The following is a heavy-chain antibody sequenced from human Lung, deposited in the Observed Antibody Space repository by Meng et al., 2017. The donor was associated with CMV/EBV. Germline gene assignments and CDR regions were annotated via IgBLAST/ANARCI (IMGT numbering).Heavy chain of an antibody. D-gene: IGHD1-7*01. Sequence: ESXKISXGVSGFTFRSYWMSWVRQTPGKGLEWVANIKQDGSEKYYVDSVKGRFTISRDNAKNSLYLQMNSLGAEDTAIYYCARDRGTQLELRPFLDYWGQGTLVTVSS. CDR3: ARDRGTQLELRPFLDY. V-gene: IGHV3-7*01. J-gene: IGHJ4*02. CDR2: IKQDGSEK. CDR1: GFTFRSYW.